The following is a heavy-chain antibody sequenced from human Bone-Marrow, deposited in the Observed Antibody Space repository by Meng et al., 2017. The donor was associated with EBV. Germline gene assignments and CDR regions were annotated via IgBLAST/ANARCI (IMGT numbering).Heavy chain of an antibody. D-gene: IGHD5-12*01. V-gene: IGHV1-2*02. CDR1: GYTFTGYY. CDR2: INPNSGGT. Sequence: VQLVQCGGEVKKPGASLKVSCKASGYTFTGYYIHWVRQAPGQGLEWVGWINPNSGGTNYAEKFQGRVTMTRDTSITTAFMELSSLKSDDTAVYYCAMGLATDFDYWGQGTLVTVSS. J-gene: IGHJ4*02. CDR3: AMGLATDFDY.